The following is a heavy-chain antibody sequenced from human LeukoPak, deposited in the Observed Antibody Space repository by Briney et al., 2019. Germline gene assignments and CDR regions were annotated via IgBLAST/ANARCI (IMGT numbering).Heavy chain of an antibody. CDR2: ISYDGSNK. D-gene: IGHD6-19*01. CDR3: ARKKGLAVASDY. V-gene: IGHV3-30-3*01. Sequence: GGSLRLSCAASGFTFSSYAMHWVRQAPGKGLEWVAVISYDGSNKYYADSVKGRFTISRDNSKNTLYLQMNSLRAEDTAVYYCARKKGLAVASDYWGQGTLVTVSS. CDR1: GFTFSSYA. J-gene: IGHJ4*02.